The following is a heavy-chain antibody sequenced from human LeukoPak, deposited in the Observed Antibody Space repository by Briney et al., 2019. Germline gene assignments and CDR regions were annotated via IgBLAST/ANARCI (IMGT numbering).Heavy chain of an antibody. Sequence: GGSLRLSCAASGFTFSSYWMSWVRQAPGKGLEWVANIKQDGSEKYYVDSVKGRFTISRDNAKNSLYLQMNSLRAEDTAVYYCARSVTGTYYYYYYYMDVWGKGTTVTVSS. CDR1: GFTFSSYW. J-gene: IGHJ6*03. V-gene: IGHV3-7*01. CDR2: IKQDGSEK. CDR3: ARSVTGTYYYYYYYMDV. D-gene: IGHD1-7*01.